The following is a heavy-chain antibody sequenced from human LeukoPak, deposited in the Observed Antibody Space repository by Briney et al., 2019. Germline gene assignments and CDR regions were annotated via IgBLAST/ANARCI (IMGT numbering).Heavy chain of an antibody. CDR3: ARVWNSGSYLVI. V-gene: IGHV1-18*01. Sequence: GASVTVSCKASGYTCTSYGISWVRQAPGQGLEWMGWISAYNGNTNYAQKLQGRVTMTTDTSTSTAYMELRSLRSDDTAVYYCARVWNSGSYLVIWGQGTLVTVSS. CDR1: GYTCTSYG. J-gene: IGHJ4*02. D-gene: IGHD3-10*01. CDR2: ISAYNGNT.